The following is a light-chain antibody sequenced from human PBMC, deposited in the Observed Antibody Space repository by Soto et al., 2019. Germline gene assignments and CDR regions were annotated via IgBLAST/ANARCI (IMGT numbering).Light chain of an antibody. Sequence: EIVLTQSPGTLSLSPGQRATLACRASQSVSSSYLAWFQQKPGQAPRLLIYGASSRATGIPDRFSGSGSGTDFTLTISRPEPEDFAVYYCQQYGNAPCTFGPGTKVDIK. J-gene: IGKJ3*01. CDR1: QSVSSSY. V-gene: IGKV3-20*01. CDR3: QQYGNAPCT. CDR2: GAS.